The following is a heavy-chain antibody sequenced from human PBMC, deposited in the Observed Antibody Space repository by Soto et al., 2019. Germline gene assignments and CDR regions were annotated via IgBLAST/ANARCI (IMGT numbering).Heavy chain of an antibody. J-gene: IGHJ6*02. CDR2: INHSGST. D-gene: IGHD3-9*01. V-gene: IGHV4-34*01. CDR1: GGSFSGYY. Sequence: SETLSPTCAVYGGSFSGYYWSWIRQPPGKGLEWIGEINHSGSTNYNPSLKSRVTISVDTSKNQFSLKLSSVTAADTAVYYCASSGVLRYFDWLLLADRYYYGMDVWGQGTTVT. CDR3: ASSGVLRYFDWLLLADRYYYGMDV.